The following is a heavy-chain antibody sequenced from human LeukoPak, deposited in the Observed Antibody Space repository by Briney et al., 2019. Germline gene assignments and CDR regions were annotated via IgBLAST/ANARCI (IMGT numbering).Heavy chain of an antibody. CDR1: GCTFTGYY. CDR3: ARDHRPDYYGSGDGNYYYGMDV. CDR2: INPNSGGT. J-gene: IGHJ6*02. Sequence: ASVKVSCKASGCTFTGYYMHWVRQAPGQGLEWMGWINPNSGGTNYAQKFQGRVTMTRDTSISTAYMELSRLRSDDTAVYYCARDHRPDYYGSGDGNYYYGMDVWGQGTTVTVSS. V-gene: IGHV1-2*02. D-gene: IGHD3-10*01.